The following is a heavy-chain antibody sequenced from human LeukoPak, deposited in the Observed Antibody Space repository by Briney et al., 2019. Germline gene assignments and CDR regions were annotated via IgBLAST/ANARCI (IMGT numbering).Heavy chain of an antibody. CDR1: GFTFSSSG. Sequence: GRSLRLSCASSGFTFSSSGMNWVRQAPGKGLEWISYISSSSSDIYYADSVKGRFTISRDNSKNTLYLQMNSLRAEDTAVYYCAKGVITMVRGVDYWGQGTLVTVSS. V-gene: IGHV3-48*01. CDR2: ISSSSSDI. D-gene: IGHD3-10*01. CDR3: AKGVITMVRGVDY. J-gene: IGHJ4*02.